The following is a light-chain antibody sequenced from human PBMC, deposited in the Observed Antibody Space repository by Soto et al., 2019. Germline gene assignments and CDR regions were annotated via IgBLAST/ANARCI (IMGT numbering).Light chain of an antibody. CDR1: QSVRSRF. J-gene: IGKJ3*01. CDR2: GAS. CDR3: QQYGAYPFT. Sequence: EIVLTQSPGSLSLSPGDRASLSCRASQSVRSRFLAWYQQRPGQTPRLLIYGASSRAAGIPDRFSGSGSGTDFTLSISSLEPEDFGVYYCQQYGAYPFTFGPGTKVDI. V-gene: IGKV3-20*01.